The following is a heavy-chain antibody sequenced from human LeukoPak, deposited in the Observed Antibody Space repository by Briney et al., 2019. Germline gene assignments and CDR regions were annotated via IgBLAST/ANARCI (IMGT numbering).Heavy chain of an antibody. CDR1: GFTVSSNY. CDR2: IYSGGST. D-gene: IGHD2-2*01. J-gene: IGHJ6*02. Sequence: PGGSLRLSCAASGFTVSSNYMSWVRQAPGKGLEWVSVIYSGGSTYYADSVKGRFTISRDNSKNTLYLQMNSLRAEDTAVYYCARTVRYCSSTSCYPLEGDVWGQGTTVTVSS. V-gene: IGHV3-53*01. CDR3: ARTVRYCSSTSCYPLEGDV.